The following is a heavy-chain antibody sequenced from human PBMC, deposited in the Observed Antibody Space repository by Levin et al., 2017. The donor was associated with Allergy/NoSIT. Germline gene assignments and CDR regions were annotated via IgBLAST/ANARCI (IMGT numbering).Heavy chain of an antibody. V-gene: IGHV3-23*01. CDR2: ILQNGENQ. D-gene: IGHD3-10*01. CDR1: GFTFSDYS. CDR3: VKDETRLDGLWSFGS. Sequence: PPGGSLRLSCAASGFTFSDYSMSWVRQAPGKGLEWVALILQNGENQYADSVEGRFTISRDNSKNTLHLQMTSLRPEDTAVYYCVKDETRLDGLWSFGSWGQGTRVTVSS. J-gene: IGHJ4*02.